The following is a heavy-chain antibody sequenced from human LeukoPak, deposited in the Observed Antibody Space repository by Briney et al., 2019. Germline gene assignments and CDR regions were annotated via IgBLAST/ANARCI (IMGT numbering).Heavy chain of an antibody. V-gene: IGHV3-23*01. CDR2: ISGSGGST. CDR1: GCTFSSYA. Sequence: PRRSLRLSCAASGCTFSSYAMSWVRQAPGERLEWVSAISGSGGSTNYADSVKGRFTISRGNSSNTLYLQMNRLRAEDPAVYSCANASGDYWGQGTLVTVSS. D-gene: IGHD1-1*01. J-gene: IGHJ4*02. CDR3: ANASGDY.